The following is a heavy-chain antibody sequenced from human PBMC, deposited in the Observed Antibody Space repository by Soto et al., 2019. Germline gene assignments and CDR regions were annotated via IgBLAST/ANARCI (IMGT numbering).Heavy chain of an antibody. CDR3: AKVMYTWNDVSAFDS. CDR1: RFTFSNFA. V-gene: IGHV3-23*01. Sequence: AHLSESGGGLQQPGGSLKLSGEASRFTFSNFAMSWVRQAPGKGLEWISTIGVTAGSTYYTDSVRGRFTISRDNSKNNLYLEMNSLRAEETALYYCAKVMYTWNDVSAFDSWGQGTLVAVSS. J-gene: IGHJ4*02. CDR2: IGVTAGST. D-gene: IGHD1-1*01.